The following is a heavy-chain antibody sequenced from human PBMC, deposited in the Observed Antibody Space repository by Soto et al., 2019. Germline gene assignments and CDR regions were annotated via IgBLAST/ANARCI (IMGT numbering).Heavy chain of an antibody. V-gene: IGHV3-30-3*01. CDR3: ARDPLVGWELLPSDYYYGMDV. D-gene: IGHD1-26*01. CDR2: ISPVGTNE. Sequence: QVQLVESGGGVVQPGGSLRDSCVASGFTFSDHAMHWARQAPGKGLEWVALISPVGTNEYYADSAKGRFSISRDNSKNTLYLHMNSLRPEDTALYYCARDPLVGWELLPSDYYYGMDVWGQGTTVTVSS. CDR1: GFTFSDHA. J-gene: IGHJ6*02.